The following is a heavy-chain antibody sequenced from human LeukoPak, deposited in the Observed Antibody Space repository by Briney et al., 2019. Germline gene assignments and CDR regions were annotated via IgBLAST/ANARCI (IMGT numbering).Heavy chain of an antibody. CDR3: ASGGYSSGWFSYKTFDY. V-gene: IGHV3-7*02. CDR2: IKQDGSEK. J-gene: IGHJ4*02. D-gene: IGHD6-19*01. Sequence: QPGGSLRLSCAAPGFTFSSYWMSWVRQAPGKGLEWVANIKQDGSEKHYVDSVKGGFTISRDNAKNSLYLQMNSLRAEDTAVYYCASGGYSSGWFSYKTFDYWGQGTLVTVSS. CDR1: GFTFSSYW.